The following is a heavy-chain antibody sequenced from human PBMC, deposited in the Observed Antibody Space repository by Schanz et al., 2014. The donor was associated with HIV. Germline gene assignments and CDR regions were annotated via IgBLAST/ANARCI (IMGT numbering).Heavy chain of an antibody. V-gene: IGHV1-2*02. CDR1: GGTFSSYA. CDR2: INPNSGGT. Sequence: QVQLVQSGAEVKNPGSSVKVSCKASGGTFSSYAVSWVRQAPGQGLEWMGWINPNSGGTNYAQKFQGRVTMTRDTSISTAYMELSRLRSDDTAVYYCARGRSGYCSGGSCPYGRYYFDYWGQGTLVTVSS. CDR3: ARGRSGYCSGGSCPYGRYYFDY. D-gene: IGHD2-15*01. J-gene: IGHJ4*02.